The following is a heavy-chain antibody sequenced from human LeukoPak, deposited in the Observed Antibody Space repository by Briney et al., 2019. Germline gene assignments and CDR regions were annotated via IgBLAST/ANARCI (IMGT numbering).Heavy chain of an antibody. CDR3: ARGRLRYVDY. CDR1: GGSFSGYY. D-gene: IGHD3-9*01. J-gene: IGHJ4*02. V-gene: IGHV4-34*01. CDR2: INHSGST. Sequence: SETLSLTCAVYGGSFSGYYWSWIRQPPGKGLEWIGEINHSGSTNYNPSLKSRFSISVDTSKNQFSLKMSSVTAADTAVYYCARGRLRYVDYWGQGTLVTVSS.